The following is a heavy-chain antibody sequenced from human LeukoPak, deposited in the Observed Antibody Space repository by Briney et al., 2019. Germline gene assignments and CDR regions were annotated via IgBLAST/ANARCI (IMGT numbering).Heavy chain of an antibody. Sequence: PSETLSLTCTVSGGSISYYYWSWIRQPPGKGLEWIGYIYYSGSPSYNPSLKSRVTISVDTSKKQFSLKLSSVTAADTAVYYCARVEEGYGSGRRENYYYYYMDVWGKGTTVTISS. CDR3: ARVEEGYGSGRRENYYYYYMDV. CDR2: IYYSGSP. CDR1: GGSISYYY. V-gene: IGHV4-59*01. J-gene: IGHJ6*03. D-gene: IGHD3-10*01.